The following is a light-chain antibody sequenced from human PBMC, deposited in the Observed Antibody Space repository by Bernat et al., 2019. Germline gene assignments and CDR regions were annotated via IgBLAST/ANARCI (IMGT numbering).Light chain of an antibody. CDR2: GAS. CDR3: QQYGSSPPLFT. V-gene: IGKV3-20*01. CDR1: QSVSSSY. Sequence: EIVLTQSPGTLSLSPGERATLSCRASQSVSSSYLAWYQQKPGQAPRLPIYGASSRATGIPDRFSGSGSGTDFTLTISRLETEDFAVYYCQQYGSSPPLFTFGPGTKVDIK. J-gene: IGKJ3*01.